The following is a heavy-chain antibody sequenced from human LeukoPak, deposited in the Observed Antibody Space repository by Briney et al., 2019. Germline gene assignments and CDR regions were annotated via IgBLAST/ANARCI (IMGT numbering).Heavy chain of an antibody. D-gene: IGHD2-2*01. Sequence: GGSLRLSCAASGFTFSSYAMSWVRQAPGKGLEWVSAISGSGGSTYYADSVKGRFTISRDNSKNTLYLQMNSLRAEDTAVYYCAKDKDIVVVPAAVDYWGQGTLVTVPS. V-gene: IGHV3-23*01. CDR3: AKDKDIVVVPAAVDY. CDR2: ISGSGGST. J-gene: IGHJ4*02. CDR1: GFTFSSYA.